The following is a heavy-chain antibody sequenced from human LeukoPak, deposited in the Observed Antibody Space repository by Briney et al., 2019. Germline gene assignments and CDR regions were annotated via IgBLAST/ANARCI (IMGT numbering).Heavy chain of an antibody. CDR2: IYHSGST. D-gene: IGHD1-26*01. J-gene: IGHJ4*02. CDR3: ARSVGGSSTFDY. V-gene: IGHV4-59*08. Sequence: SETLSLTCTVSGGSISSYYWSWIRQPPGKGLEWIGSIYHSGSTYYNPSLKSRVTISVDTSKNQFSLKLSSVTAADTAVYYCARSVGGSSTFDYWGQGTLVTVSS. CDR1: GGSISSYY.